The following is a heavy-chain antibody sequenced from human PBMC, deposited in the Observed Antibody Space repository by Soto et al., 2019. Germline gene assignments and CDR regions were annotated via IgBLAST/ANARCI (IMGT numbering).Heavy chain of an antibody. CDR3: ARVVGATSTYYFDY. CDR1: GGTFSSYA. D-gene: IGHD1-26*01. CDR2: IIPIFGTA. Sequence: QVQLVQSGAEEKKPGSSVKVSCTASGGTFSSYAISWVRQAPGQGLEWMGGIIPIFGTANYAQKFQGRVTITADESTSTSYMELSSLRSEDTAVYYCARVVGATSTYYFDYWGQGTLVTVSS. J-gene: IGHJ4*02. V-gene: IGHV1-69*01.